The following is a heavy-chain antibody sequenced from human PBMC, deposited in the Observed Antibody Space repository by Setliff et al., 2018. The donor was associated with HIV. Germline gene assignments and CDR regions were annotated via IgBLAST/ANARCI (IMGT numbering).Heavy chain of an antibody. CDR3: ATGGYSYGWGYYFDY. CDR1: GGTFSSYA. CDR2: IIPIFGTA. J-gene: IGHJ4*02. D-gene: IGHD5-18*01. V-gene: IGHV1-69*05. Sequence: RASVKVSCKASGGTFSSYAISWVRQAPGQGLEWMGGIIPIFGTANYAQKFQGRVTITTDESTSTAYMELSSLRSEDTAVYYCATGGYSYGWGYYFDYWGQGTLVTVSS.